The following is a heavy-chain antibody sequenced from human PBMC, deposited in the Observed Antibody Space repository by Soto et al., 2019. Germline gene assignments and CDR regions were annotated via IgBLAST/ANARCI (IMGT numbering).Heavy chain of an antibody. J-gene: IGHJ4*02. CDR3: AKDMKWGGMTTIHYFDS. D-gene: IGHD4-17*01. CDR2: ISSGSSDI. V-gene: IGHV3-21*04. CDR1: GFTFSNYN. Sequence: GGSLRLSCAASGFTFSNYNMKWVRQAAGKGLEWVSSISSGSSDIDYADSVKGRFTISRDNAKSSLFLQMNSLRPDDTALYYCAKDMKWGGMTTIHYFDSWGQGTLVTVSS.